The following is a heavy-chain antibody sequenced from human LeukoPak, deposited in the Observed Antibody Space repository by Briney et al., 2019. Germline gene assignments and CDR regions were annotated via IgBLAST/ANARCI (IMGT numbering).Heavy chain of an antibody. CDR2: IYYSGST. J-gene: IGHJ6*03. Sequence: SETLSLTCTVSGGSISSSSYYWGWIRQPPGKGLEWIGSIYYSGSTYYNPSLKSRVTISVDTSKNQFSLKLSSVTAADTAVYYCARVTTVTTNDYYYYYMDVWGKGTTVTISS. CDR1: GGSISSSSYY. CDR3: ARVTTVTTNDYYYYYMDV. D-gene: IGHD4-17*01. V-gene: IGHV4-39*07.